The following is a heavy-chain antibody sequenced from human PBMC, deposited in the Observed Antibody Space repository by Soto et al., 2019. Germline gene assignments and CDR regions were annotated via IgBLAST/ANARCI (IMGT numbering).Heavy chain of an antibody. CDR3: ARSTDYDFWSGYSVDYYYYYGMDV. V-gene: IGHV1-69*01. Sequence: QVQLVQSGAEVKKPGSSVKVSCKASGGTFSSYAISWVRQAPGQGLEWMGGIIPIVGTANYAQKFQGRVTITADESTSTAYMELSSLRSEDTAVYYCARSTDYDFWSGYSVDYYYYYGMDVWGQGTTVTVSS. CDR1: GGTFSSYA. D-gene: IGHD3-3*01. CDR2: IIPIVGTA. J-gene: IGHJ6*02.